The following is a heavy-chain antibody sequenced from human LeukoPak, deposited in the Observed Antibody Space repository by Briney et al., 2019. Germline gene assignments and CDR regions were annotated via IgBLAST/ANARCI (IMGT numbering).Heavy chain of an antibody. Sequence: GGSLRLSCAGSGFTFGDYAMHWVRQAPGKGLEWVSGISWKNESIGYGDSVKGRFIISRDNAKNSLYLQMNSLRPEDTALYYCAKGFDSSGYWYFDLWGQGTLVTVSS. CDR2: ISWKNESI. D-gene: IGHD3-22*01. V-gene: IGHV3-9*01. CDR1: GFTFGDYA. CDR3: AKGFDSSGYWYFDL. J-gene: IGHJ4*02.